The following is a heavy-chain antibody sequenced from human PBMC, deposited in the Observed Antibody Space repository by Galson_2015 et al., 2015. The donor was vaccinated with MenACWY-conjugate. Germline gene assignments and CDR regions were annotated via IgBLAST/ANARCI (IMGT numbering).Heavy chain of an antibody. CDR1: GFAFSSLA. Sequence: RLSCAASGFAFSSLAMSWVRQAPGKGLEWVSSVSDGGGNAYYADSVKGRFTISRDNSKNTLYMQMNSLRAEDTALYYCAKDLGIAAAGTVYWGQRTLVTVSS. CDR2: VSDGGGNA. CDR3: AKDLGIAAAGTVY. D-gene: IGHD6-13*01. V-gene: IGHV3-23*01. J-gene: IGHJ4*02.